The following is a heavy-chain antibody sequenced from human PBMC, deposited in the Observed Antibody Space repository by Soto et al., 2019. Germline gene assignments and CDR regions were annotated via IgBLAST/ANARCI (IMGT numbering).Heavy chain of an antibody. CDR2: INPYSGDT. Sequence: ASVKVSCKASGYIFTGYYMHWVRQAPGQGLEWMGRINPYSGDTNYAQNFQGRVTMTRDTSISTAYMELSRLTSDDTAVYYCAREDYRSSSKRVDCWGQGTMVTVSS. J-gene: IGHJ4*02. V-gene: IGHV1-2*02. CDR3: AREDYRSSSKRVDC. D-gene: IGHD6-6*01. CDR1: GYIFTGYY.